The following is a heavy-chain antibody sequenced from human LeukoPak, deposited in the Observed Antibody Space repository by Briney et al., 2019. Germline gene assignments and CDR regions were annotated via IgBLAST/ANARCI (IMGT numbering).Heavy chain of an antibody. CDR2: ISSSSSYI. Sequence: GGSLRLSCAASGFTVSSNYMSWVRQAPGKGLEWVSSISSSSSYIYYADSVKGRFTISRDNAKNSLYLQMNSLRAEDTAVYYCAREHRGGRDFDYWGQGTLVTVSS. CDR3: AREHRGGRDFDY. CDR1: GFTVSSNY. J-gene: IGHJ4*02. D-gene: IGHD3-16*01. V-gene: IGHV3-21*01.